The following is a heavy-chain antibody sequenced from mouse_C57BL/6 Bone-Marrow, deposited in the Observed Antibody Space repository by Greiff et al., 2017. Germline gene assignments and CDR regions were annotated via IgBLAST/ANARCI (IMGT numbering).Heavy chain of an antibody. CDR3: ARDVTTVVATSEYFDY. D-gene: IGHD1-1*01. Sequence: VQLQQSGAELVRPGTSVKVSCKASGYAFTNYLIEWVKQRPGQGLEWIGVINPGSGGTNYNEKFKGKATLTADKSSSTAYMQLSSLTSEDSAVYFCARDVTTVVATSEYFDYWGQGTTLTVSS. V-gene: IGHV1-54*01. J-gene: IGHJ2*01. CDR1: GYAFTNYL. CDR2: INPGSGGT.